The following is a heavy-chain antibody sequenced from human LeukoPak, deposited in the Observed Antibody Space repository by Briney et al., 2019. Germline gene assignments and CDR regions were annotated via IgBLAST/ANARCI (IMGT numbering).Heavy chain of an antibody. Sequence: VASVKVSCKASGYTFTSYSMHWVRQAPGQGLEWMGIINPSGNSAGYAQKFQGRVTMTRDMSASTVYMELSSLRFEDTAVYYCTRGHGSGYTNWFDPWGQGTLVTVSS. CDR3: TRGHGSGYTNWFDP. CDR2: INPSGNSA. D-gene: IGHD3-10*01. V-gene: IGHV1-46*01. J-gene: IGHJ5*02. CDR1: GYTFTSYS.